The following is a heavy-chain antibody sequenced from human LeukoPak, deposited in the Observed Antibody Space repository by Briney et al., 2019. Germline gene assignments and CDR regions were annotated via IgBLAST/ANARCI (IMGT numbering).Heavy chain of an antibody. V-gene: IGHV4-4*02. Sequence: SETLSLTCTVSGGSISNSNWWSWVRQPPGKGLEWIGEVSQSGSTNYNPSLKSRVTMSLDRSKNQFSLKLNSVTAADTALYYCETYESSGYYRGWFWGQGTLVTVSS. J-gene: IGHJ4*02. CDR2: VSQSGST. CDR1: GGSISNSNW. D-gene: IGHD3-22*01. CDR3: ETYESSGYYRGWF.